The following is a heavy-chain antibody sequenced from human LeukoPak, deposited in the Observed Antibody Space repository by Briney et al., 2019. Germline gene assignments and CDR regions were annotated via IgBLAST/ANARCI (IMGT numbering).Heavy chain of an antibody. Sequence: GASVKVSCKASGYTFTSYDINWVRQATGQGLEWMGWMNPNSGNTGYAQKFQGRVTMTRNTSISTAYMELSSLRAEDTAVYYCAGRTADQDYYMDVWGKGTMVTISS. CDR2: MNPNSGNT. V-gene: IGHV1-8*01. J-gene: IGHJ6*03. CDR3: AGRTADQDYYMDV. CDR1: GYTFTSYD. D-gene: IGHD5-18*01.